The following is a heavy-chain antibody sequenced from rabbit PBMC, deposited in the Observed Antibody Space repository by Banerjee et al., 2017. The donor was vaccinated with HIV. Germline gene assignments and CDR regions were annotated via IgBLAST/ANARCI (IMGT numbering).Heavy chain of an antibody. Sequence: QEQLEESGGDLVKPEGSLTLTCKTSGFTLINYWICWVRQAPGKGLEWIACIYTGDGNTHYASWAKGRFTISKTSTTVTLQMTSLTAADTATYFCARDLAGVICWNFGLWGPGTLVTVS. D-gene: IGHD4-1*01. J-gene: IGHJ4*01. CDR1: GFTLINYW. CDR2: IYTGDGNT. V-gene: IGHV1S45*01. CDR3: ARDLAGVICWNFGL.